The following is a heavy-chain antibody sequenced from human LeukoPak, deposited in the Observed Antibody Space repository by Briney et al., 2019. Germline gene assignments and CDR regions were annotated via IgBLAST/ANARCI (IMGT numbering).Heavy chain of an antibody. CDR2: INPNSGGT. J-gene: IGHJ6*03. CDR3: ARDRGYCSSTSCYTPYYYMDV. Sequence: ASVKVSCKASGYTFTGYYMHWVRQAPGQGLEWMGWINPNSGGTNYAQKFQGRVTMTRDTSISTAYMELSRLRSDDTAVYYCARDRGYCSSTSCYTPYYYMDVWGKGTTVTVSS. D-gene: IGHD2-2*02. CDR1: GYTFTGYY. V-gene: IGHV1-2*02.